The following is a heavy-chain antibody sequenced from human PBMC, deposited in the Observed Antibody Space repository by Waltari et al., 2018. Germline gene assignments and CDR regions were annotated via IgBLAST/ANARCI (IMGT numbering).Heavy chain of an antibody. Sequence: QVQLVQSGAEVKKPGSSVKVSCMASGGTFSSYALSWVRQAPGQGLEWMGGIIPIFGTANYAQKFQGRVTITADESTTTGYMELSSLRYEDTAVYYCARGAEIRNWFDLWGQGTLVTVSS. CDR1: GGTFSSYA. CDR3: ARGAEIRNWFDL. CDR2: IIPIFGTA. V-gene: IGHV1-69*01. J-gene: IGHJ5*02.